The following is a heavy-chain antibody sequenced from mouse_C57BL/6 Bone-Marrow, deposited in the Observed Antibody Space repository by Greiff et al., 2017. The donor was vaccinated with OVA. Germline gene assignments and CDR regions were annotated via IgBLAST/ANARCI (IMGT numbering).Heavy chain of an antibody. CDR1: GYSITSGYY. CDR3: ARANWDVDY. CDR2: ISYDGSN. Sequence: EVKLMESGPGLVKPSQSLSLTCSVTGYSITSGYYWNWIRQFPGNKLEWMGYISYDGSNNYNPSLKNRISITRDTSKNQFFLKLNSVTTEDTATYYCARANWDVDYWGQGTSVTVSS. D-gene: IGHD4-1*01. J-gene: IGHJ4*01. V-gene: IGHV3-6*01.